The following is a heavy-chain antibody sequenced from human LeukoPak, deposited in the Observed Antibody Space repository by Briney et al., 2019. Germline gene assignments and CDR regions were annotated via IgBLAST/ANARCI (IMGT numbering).Heavy chain of an antibody. Sequence: PGGSLRLSCAASGFTFSSYWMHWVRQAPGKGLVWVSHINNDGSSTNYADSVKGRFTISRDNAKNTLYPQMNSLRTEDTAVYYCACYGIAPPHWGQGALVTVSS. V-gene: IGHV3-74*01. CDR1: GFTFSSYW. CDR2: INNDGSST. J-gene: IGHJ4*02. D-gene: IGHD2-15*01. CDR3: ACYGIAPPH.